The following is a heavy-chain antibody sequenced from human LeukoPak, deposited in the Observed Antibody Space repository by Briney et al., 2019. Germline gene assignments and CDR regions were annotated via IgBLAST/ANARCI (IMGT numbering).Heavy chain of an antibody. CDR1: GGSFSGYY. V-gene: IGHV4-34*01. J-gene: IGHJ4*02. D-gene: IGHD6-19*01. Sequence: SETLSLTCAVYGGSFSGYYWSWIRQPPGKGLEWIGEINHSGSTNYNPSLKSRVTISVDTSKNQFSLKLSSVTAADTAVYYCASVSPGYSSGWPDYWGQGTLVTVSS. CDR2: INHSGST. CDR3: ASVSPGYSSGWPDY.